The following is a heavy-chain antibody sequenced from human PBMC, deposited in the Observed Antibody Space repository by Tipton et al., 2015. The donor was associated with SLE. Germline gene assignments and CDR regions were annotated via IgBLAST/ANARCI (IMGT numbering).Heavy chain of an antibody. Sequence: SLRLSCKASGFAFSSYAMTWVRQAPGKGLEWVSVMYSGGRIHYGVSVKGRFTISRDNSKSTLYLQMNSLRIDDTAVFYCAKTLFGDYGDHWGQGTLVTVSS. D-gene: IGHD4/OR15-4a*01. CDR3: AKTLFGDYGDH. V-gene: IGHV3-23*03. J-gene: IGHJ4*02. CDR1: GFAFSSYA. CDR2: MYSGGRI.